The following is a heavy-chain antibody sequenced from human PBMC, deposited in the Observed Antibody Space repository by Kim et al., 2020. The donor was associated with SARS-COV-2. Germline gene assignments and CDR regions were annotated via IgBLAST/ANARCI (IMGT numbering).Heavy chain of an antibody. Sequence: ASVKVSCKASGYTFTGYYINWVRQAPGQGLEWMGWMNPNSGNTDYAQKFQGRVTMTRNTSISTAYMELSSLRSEDTAVYYCARVKGCYLGCLLLADSLDYWRWGQLATVS. D-gene: IGHD3-3*01. CDR1: GYTFTGYY. V-gene: IGHV1-8*01. CDR2: MNPNSGNT. J-gene: IGHJ4*02. CDR3: ARVKGCYLGCLLLADSLDY.